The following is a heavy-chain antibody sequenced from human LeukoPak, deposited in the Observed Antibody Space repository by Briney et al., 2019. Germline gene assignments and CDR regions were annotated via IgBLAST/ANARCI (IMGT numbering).Heavy chain of an antibody. Sequence: SETLSLTCSVSGGSISTYYWSWIRQPPGKGLEWIGYIYYSGTTNYNPSLKSRVTISVDTSKNQLSPRLSSVTAADTAVYYCASKYGGNLFDSWGQGTLVTVSS. CDR3: ASKYGGNLFDS. CDR2: IYYSGTT. J-gene: IGHJ4*02. V-gene: IGHV4-59*08. D-gene: IGHD4-23*01. CDR1: GGSISTYY.